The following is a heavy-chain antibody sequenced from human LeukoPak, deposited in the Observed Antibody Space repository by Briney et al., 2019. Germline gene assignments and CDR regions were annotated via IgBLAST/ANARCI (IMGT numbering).Heavy chain of an antibody. J-gene: IGHJ5*02. Sequence: SVKVSCKASGGTFSSYAISWVRQAPGQGLEWMGGIIPIFGTANYAQKFQGRVTITAGESTSTAYMELSSLRSEDTAVYYCARFRTSKNWFDPWGQGTLVTVSS. D-gene: IGHD1/OR15-1a*01. CDR2: IIPIFGTA. V-gene: IGHV1-69*13. CDR3: ARFRTSKNWFDP. CDR1: GGTFSSYA.